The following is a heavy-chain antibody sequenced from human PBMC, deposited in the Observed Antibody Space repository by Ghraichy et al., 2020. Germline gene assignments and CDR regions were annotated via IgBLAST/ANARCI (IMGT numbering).Heavy chain of an antibody. D-gene: IGHD3-22*01. CDR3: ARQEGYYDSSGYLAEYSFDY. Sequence: SETLSLTCTVSGGSISSSSYYWGWIRQPPGKELEWIVCIYYSASTNYYPSLKSRVSISVDTSKNQFSLKLSSVTAADTAVYYCARQEGYYDSSGYLAEYSFDYWGQGTMVTVSS. CDR1: GGSISSSSYY. V-gene: IGHV4-39*01. CDR2: IYYSAST. J-gene: IGHJ4*02.